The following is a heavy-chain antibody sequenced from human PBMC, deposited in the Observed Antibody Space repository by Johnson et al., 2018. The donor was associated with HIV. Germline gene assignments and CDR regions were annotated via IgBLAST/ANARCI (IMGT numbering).Heavy chain of an antibody. V-gene: IGHV3-33*06. D-gene: IGHD6-19*01. CDR1: GFTFSSYG. J-gene: IGHJ3*02. CDR3: AKALARYSSGWHDAFDI. Sequence: QVQLVESGGGVVQPGRSLRLSCAASGFTFSSYGMHWVRQAPGKGLEWVAVIWYDGSNKYYADSVKGRFTISRDNSKNTLYLQMNSLRAEDTAVYYCAKALARYSSGWHDAFDIWGQGTMVTVSS. CDR2: IWYDGSNK.